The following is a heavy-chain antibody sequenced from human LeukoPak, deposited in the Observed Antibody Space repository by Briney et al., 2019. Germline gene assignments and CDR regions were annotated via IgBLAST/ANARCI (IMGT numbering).Heavy chain of an antibody. CDR2: ISYDGSNK. CDR3: ARGRRDLGWFDP. V-gene: IGHV3-30*04. CDR1: GFTFSSYA. D-gene: IGHD3-16*01. J-gene: IGHJ5*02. Sequence: GRSLRLSCAASGFTFSSYAMHWARQAPGKGLEWVAVISYDGSNKYYADSVKGRFTISRDNSKNTLYLQMNSLRAEDTAVYYCARGRRDLGWFDPWGQGTLVTVSS.